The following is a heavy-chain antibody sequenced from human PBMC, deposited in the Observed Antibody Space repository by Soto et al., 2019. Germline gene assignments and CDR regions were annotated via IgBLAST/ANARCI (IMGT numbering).Heavy chain of an antibody. J-gene: IGHJ6*02. D-gene: IGHD3-3*01. CDR1: GFTFSDYY. CDR3: ARDGLSAGIYYYYYYGMDV. Sequence: PGVSLRLSCAASGFTFSDYYMSWIRQAPGKGLEWVSYISSSSSYTNYADPVKGRFTISRDNAKNSLYLQMNSLRAEDTAVYYCARDGLSAGIYYYYYYGMDVWGQGTTVTVSS. V-gene: IGHV3-11*06. CDR2: ISSSSSYT.